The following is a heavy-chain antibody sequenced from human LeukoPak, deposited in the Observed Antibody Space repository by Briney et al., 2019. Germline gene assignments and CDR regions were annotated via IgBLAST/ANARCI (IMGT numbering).Heavy chain of an antibody. J-gene: IGHJ4*02. CDR2: INHSGST. V-gene: IGHV4-34*01. CDR3: ASDPGISGVYFDY. Sequence: PSETLSLTCAVYGGSFSGYYWSWIRQPPGKGLEWIGEINHSGSTNYNPSLKSRVTISVDTSKNQFSLKLSSVTAADTAVYYCASDPGISGVYFDYWGRGTLVTVSS. D-gene: IGHD3-10*01. CDR1: GGSFSGYY.